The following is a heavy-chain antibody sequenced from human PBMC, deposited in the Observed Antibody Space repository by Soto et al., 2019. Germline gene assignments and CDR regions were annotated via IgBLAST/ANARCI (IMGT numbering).Heavy chain of an antibody. CDR3: ASALYSSGWYGPDY. CDR1: GFTFSSYA. D-gene: IGHD6-19*01. J-gene: IGHJ4*02. V-gene: IGHV3-23*01. Sequence: GSLRLSCAASGFTFSSYAMSWVRQAPGKGLEWVSAISGSGGSTYYADSVKGRFTISRDNSKNTLYLQMNSLRAEDTAVYYCASALYSSGWYGPDYWGQGTLVTVSS. CDR2: ISGSGGST.